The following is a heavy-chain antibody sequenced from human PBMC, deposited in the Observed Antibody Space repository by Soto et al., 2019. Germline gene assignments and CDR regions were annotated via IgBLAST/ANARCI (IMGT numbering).Heavy chain of an antibody. V-gene: IGHV4-30-4*08. CDR1: GGSISSGGYY. CDR2: IYYRGNT. D-gene: IGHD6-19*01. J-gene: IGHJ5*02. Sequence: SETLSLTCTVSGGSISSGGYYWSWIRQHPGKGLEWIGYIYYRGNTYYNPSLKSRVSISVDTSKNQFSLKMSSMTAADTAVYYCARDRSPGVAVAGTNWFDPWGQGALVTVYS. CDR3: ARDRSPGVAVAGTNWFDP.